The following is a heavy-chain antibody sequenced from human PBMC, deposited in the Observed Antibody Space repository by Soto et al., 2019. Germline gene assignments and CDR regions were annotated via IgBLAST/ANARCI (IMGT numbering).Heavy chain of an antibody. J-gene: IGHJ4*02. CDR3: ASSYGSGSRAFDY. D-gene: IGHD3-10*01. V-gene: IGHV1-69*02. Sequence: QVQLVQSGAEVKRPGSSVKVSCKASGDTFNFYSINWVRQAPGLGLVWMGRVNPIVSMSNYAQKFQGRFTMTADKSTSTAYMELSSLRSEDTAIYYCASSYGSGSRAFDYWGQGALVTVSS. CDR1: GDTFNFYS. CDR2: VNPIVSMS.